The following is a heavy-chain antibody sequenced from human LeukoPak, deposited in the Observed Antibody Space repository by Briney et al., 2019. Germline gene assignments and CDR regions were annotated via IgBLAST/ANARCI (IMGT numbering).Heavy chain of an antibody. CDR2: MNPNSGST. CDR3: ARGRLGSAYYDFWSGYSDSNWFDP. D-gene: IGHD3-3*01. Sequence: ASVKVSCKASGYTFTSYDINWVRQAPGQGLEWMGWMNPNSGSTGYAQKFQGRVTITRNTSISTAYMELSSLRSEDTAVYYCARGRLGSAYYDFWSGYSDSNWFDPWGQGTLVTVSS. J-gene: IGHJ5*02. V-gene: IGHV1-8*03. CDR1: GYTFTSYD.